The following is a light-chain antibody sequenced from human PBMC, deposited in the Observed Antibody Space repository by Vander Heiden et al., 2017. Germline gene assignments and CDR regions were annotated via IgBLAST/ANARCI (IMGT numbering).Light chain of an antibody. J-gene: IGKJ4*01. CDR3: QQNGSTPLLT. CDR2: GAS. Sequence: DIQMTQSTSSLSASVGDSVTLTCRANQSISSYLAWYQQKPGKAPRLLIYGASSLASGVPSRFSGSGSGTDFTLTISSLQPEDFAAYYCQQNGSTPLLTFGAGTKVEIK. CDR1: QSISSY. V-gene: IGKV1-39*01.